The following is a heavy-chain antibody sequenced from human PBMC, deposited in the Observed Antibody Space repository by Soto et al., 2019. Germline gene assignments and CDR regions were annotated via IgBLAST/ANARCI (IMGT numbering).Heavy chain of an antibody. D-gene: IGHD6-6*01. CDR3: ARVALPYSSSVGYFDY. CDR1: GYTFTSYD. CDR2: INAGNGNT. Sequence: ASVKVSCKASGYTFTSYDINWVRQATGQGLEWMGWINAGNGNTKYSQKFQGRVTITRDTSASTAYMELSSLRSEDTAVYYCARVALPYSSSVGYFDYWGQGPLVTVSS. V-gene: IGHV1-3*01. J-gene: IGHJ4*02.